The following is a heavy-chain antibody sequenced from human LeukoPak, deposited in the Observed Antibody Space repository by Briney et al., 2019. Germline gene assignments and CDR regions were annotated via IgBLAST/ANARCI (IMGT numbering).Heavy chain of an antibody. CDR2: ISYDGSNK. D-gene: IGHD3-9*01. CDR3: AKDQEIRYFDWISSMDY. CDR1: GFTLSNSA. J-gene: IGHJ4*02. Sequence: GGSLRLSCAASGFTLSNSAMTWVRQAPGKGLEWVAVISYDGSNKYYADSVKGRFTISRDNSKNTLYLQMNSLRAEDTAVYYCAKDQEIRYFDWISSMDYWGQGTLVTVSS. V-gene: IGHV3-30*18.